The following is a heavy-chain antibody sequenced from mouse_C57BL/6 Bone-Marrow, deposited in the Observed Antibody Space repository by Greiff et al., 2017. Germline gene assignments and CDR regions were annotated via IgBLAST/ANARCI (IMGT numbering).Heavy chain of an antibody. CDR2: IYWDDDK. J-gene: IGHJ2*01. CDR3: ARVYYYGSSSYYCDY. Sequence: QVTLKESGPGILQSSQTLSLTCSFSGFSLSTSGMGVSWIRQPSGKGLEWLAHIYWDDDKRYNPFLKSRLTISKDTSRNQVFLKITSVDTADTATYYCARVYYYGSSSYYCDYWGQGTTLTVSS. CDR1: GFSLSTSGMG. D-gene: IGHD1-1*01. V-gene: IGHV8-12*01.